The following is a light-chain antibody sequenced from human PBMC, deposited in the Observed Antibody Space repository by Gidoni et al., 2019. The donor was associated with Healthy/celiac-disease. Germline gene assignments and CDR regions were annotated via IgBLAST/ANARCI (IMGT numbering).Light chain of an antibody. CDR2: AAS. J-gene: IGKJ5*01. V-gene: IGKV1-39*01. CDR1: QSISSY. Sequence: DIQMTQSPSSLSASVGDRVTSTCRASQSISSYLNWYQQKPGKAPKLLIYAASSLQSGVPSRFSGSGSGTDLTLNISSLQPEDFATYYCQQSYSTPITFGQGTRLEIK. CDR3: QQSYSTPIT.